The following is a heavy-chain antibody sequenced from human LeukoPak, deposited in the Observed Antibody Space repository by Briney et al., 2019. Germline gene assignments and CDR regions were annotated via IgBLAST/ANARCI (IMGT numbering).Heavy chain of an antibody. CDR1: GLTFSSYG. V-gene: IGHV3-30*18. J-gene: IGHJ4*02. CDR3: AKDLSSGWCDY. Sequence: GGSLRLSCAASGLTFSSYGMHWVRQAPGKGLEWVAVISYDGSNKYYADSVKGRFAISRDNSKNTLYLQMNSLRAEDTAVYYCAKDLSSGWCDYWGQGTLVTVSS. CDR2: ISYDGSNK. D-gene: IGHD6-19*01.